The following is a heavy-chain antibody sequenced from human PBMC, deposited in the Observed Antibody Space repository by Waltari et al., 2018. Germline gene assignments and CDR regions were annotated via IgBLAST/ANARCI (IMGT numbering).Heavy chain of an antibody. CDR1: GFTFSNYE. J-gene: IGHJ6*03. CDR3: ARPSTEYYYYYYYMDV. Sequence: EVQVVESGGGLVQPGGSLRLSCVASGFTFSNYEMNWVRQAPGKGLEWVSYISNSGSTTSYADSVKGRFTISRDNAKNSMYLEMDSLRAEDTAVYYCARPSTEYYYYYYYMDVWGKGTTVTVS. V-gene: IGHV3-48*03. CDR2: ISNSGSTT.